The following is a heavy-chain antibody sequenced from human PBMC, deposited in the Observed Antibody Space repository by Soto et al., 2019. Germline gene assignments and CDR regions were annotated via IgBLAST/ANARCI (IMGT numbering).Heavy chain of an antibody. V-gene: IGHV3-11*01. CDR1: GFTFSDYY. D-gene: IGHD6-19*01. Sequence: GGSLRLSCATSGFTFSDYYMSWIRRAPGKGLEWVSYISPTGVTIYYADSVKGRVTVSRDNAKNSLYLEMNSLRAGDTAVYYCVREGSAWSRGYWGQGTMVTVSS. CDR2: ISPTGVTI. CDR3: VREGSAWSRGY. J-gene: IGHJ4*02.